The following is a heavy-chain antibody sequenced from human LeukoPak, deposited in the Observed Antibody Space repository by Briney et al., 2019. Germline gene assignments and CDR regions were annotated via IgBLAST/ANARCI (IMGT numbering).Heavy chain of an antibody. CDR1: GFTFSTYT. J-gene: IGHJ3*02. V-gene: IGHV3-30-3*01. Sequence: GGSLRLSCAASGFTFSTYTMHWVRQAPGKGQEWVAVITYDGSNEYYADSVKGRFTISRDNSKNTLYLQMNSLRAEDTAVYYCAKDRGRSHGFDIWGQGTMVTVSS. CDR2: ITYDGSNE. D-gene: IGHD2-15*01. CDR3: AKDRGRSHGFDI.